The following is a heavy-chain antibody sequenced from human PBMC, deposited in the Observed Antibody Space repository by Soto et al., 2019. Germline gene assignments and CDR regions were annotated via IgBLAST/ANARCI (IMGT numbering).Heavy chain of an antibody. D-gene: IGHD3-22*01. Sequence: QVQLVESGGGLVKPRGSLRLSCAASGFSLSDYYVSWIRQAPGEGLEWVSYISSSGTTTHYADSVKGRFTISKDNAKNSLYLRMNSLRAKDTAVYYCARVRGVSSGSYYFDYWGQGTLVTVSS. CDR2: ISSSGTTT. V-gene: IGHV3-11*01. CDR1: GFSLSDYY. J-gene: IGHJ4*02. CDR3: ARVRGVSSGSYYFDY.